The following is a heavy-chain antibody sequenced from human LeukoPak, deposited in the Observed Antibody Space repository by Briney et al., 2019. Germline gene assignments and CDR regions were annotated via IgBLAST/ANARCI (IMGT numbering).Heavy chain of an antibody. CDR3: AKDSQYYYIDV. CDR1: GFTFRSYG. J-gene: IGHJ6*03. Sequence: TGGSLRLSCAASGFTFRSYGMHWVRQAPGKGLEGVTFIRYDGSNQYYTDSVKGRFTISRDNSKNTLYLQMNSLRTEDTAVYYCAKDSQYYYIDVWGKGTTVTVSS. V-gene: IGHV3-30*02. CDR2: IRYDGSNQ.